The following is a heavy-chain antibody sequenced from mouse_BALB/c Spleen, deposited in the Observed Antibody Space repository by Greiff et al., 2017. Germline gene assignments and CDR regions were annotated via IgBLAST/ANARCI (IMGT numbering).Heavy chain of an antibody. CDR3: ARGWEVAY. J-gene: IGHJ3*01. Sequence: EVQVVESGGGLVKPGGSLKLSCAASGFTFSDYYMYWVRQTPEKRLEWVATISDGGSYTYYPDSVKGRFTISRDNAKNNLYLQMSSLRSEDTAMYYCARGWEVAYWGQGTLVTVSA. D-gene: IGHD2-3*01. V-gene: IGHV5-4*02. CDR1: GFTFSDYY. CDR2: ISDGGSYT.